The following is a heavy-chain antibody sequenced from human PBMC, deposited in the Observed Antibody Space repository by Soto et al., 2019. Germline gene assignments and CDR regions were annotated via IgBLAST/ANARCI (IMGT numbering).Heavy chain of an antibody. Sequence: QVQLVQSGSELQKPGCSVNVSCAASGRTFQTNTINWVRHAPGQGLEWLGQIRPMYDSANYAQRFHGTVTISADKYTNIVYMELIGLRSEDTALYYCATCRTYSGSYCFDYWGQGTLVSVSS. CDR1: GRTFQTNT. J-gene: IGHJ4*02. D-gene: IGHD1-26*01. CDR3: ATCRTYSGSYCFDY. V-gene: IGHV1-69*06. CDR2: IRPMYDSA.